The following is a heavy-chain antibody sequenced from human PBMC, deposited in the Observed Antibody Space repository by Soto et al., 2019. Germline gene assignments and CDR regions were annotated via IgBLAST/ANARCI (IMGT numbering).Heavy chain of an antibody. J-gene: IGHJ4*02. CDR3: ARSGYWDYFDY. Sequence: GGSLRLSCAASGFTFSTYAMSWVRQAPGKGLEWVSGISGSAGSTYYADSVKGRFTISRDNSKNTLYVQMNSLRAEDTAVYYCARSGYWDYFDYWGQGTLVTVSS. V-gene: IGHV3-23*01. CDR2: ISGSAGST. D-gene: IGHD2-8*02. CDR1: GFTFSTYA.